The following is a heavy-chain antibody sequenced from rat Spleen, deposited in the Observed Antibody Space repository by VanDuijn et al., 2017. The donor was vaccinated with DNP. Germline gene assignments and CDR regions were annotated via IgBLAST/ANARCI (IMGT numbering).Heavy chain of an antibody. CDR3: GRHHTY. Sequence: QVQLKESGPGLVLPSQTLSLTCTVSGFSLTGYTVNWIRQPPGKGLEWIAAISGGGNTYYNSALKSRLSISRDTSKSQVFLKMNSLQTEDTAIYFCGRHHTYWGRGVMVTVSS. CDR2: ISGGGNT. V-gene: IGHV2-6*01. CDR1: GFSLTGYT. J-gene: IGHJ2*01.